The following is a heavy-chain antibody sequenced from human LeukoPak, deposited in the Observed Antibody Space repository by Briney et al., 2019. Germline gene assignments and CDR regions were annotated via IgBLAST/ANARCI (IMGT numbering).Heavy chain of an antibody. Sequence: PGGSLRLSCAASGYTFSSYAMSWVRQAPGKGLEWVSYISSSSSTIYYADSVKGRFTISRDNSKNTLYLQMNSLRAEDTAVYYCANGDPPFDPWGQGTLVTVSS. CDR3: ANGDPPFDP. CDR1: GYTFSSYA. V-gene: IGHV3-48*01. CDR2: ISSSSSTI. D-gene: IGHD7-27*01. J-gene: IGHJ5*02.